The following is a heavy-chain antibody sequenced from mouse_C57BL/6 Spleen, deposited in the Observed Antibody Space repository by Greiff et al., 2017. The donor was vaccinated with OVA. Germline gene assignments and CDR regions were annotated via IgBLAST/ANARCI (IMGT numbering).Heavy chain of an antibody. J-gene: IGHJ3*01. V-gene: IGHV1-4*01. Sequence: QVQLQQSGAELARPGASVKMSCKASGYTFTSYTMHWVKQRPGPGLEWIGYINPSSGYTKYNQKFKDKATLTADKSSSTAYMQLSSLTAEDSAVYYCARGGGYYGNSFAYWGQGTLVTVSA. D-gene: IGHD2-1*01. CDR2: INPSSGYT. CDR1: GYTFTSYT. CDR3: ARGGGYYGNSFAY.